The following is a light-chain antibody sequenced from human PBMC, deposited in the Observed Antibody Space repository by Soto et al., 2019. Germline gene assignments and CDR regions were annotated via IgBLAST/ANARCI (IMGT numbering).Light chain of an antibody. Sequence: IQLTQSPSSLSASVGDRVTITCRASQGISSDLAWYQQKPGKAPKLLIYSASTLQNGVPSRFSRSGSGKDFTFTISGVEPEDFATYYWQQLNSYPVTFGKGTRLEIK. V-gene: IGKV1-9*01. J-gene: IGKJ5*01. CDR2: SAS. CDR3: QQLNSYPVT. CDR1: QGISSD.